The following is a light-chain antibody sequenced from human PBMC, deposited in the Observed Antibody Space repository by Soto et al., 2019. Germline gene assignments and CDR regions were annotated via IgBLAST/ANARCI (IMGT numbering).Light chain of an antibody. J-gene: IGKJ2*01. CDR2: SAS. V-gene: IGKV1-17*01. CDR3: LQNSDYPFT. Sequence: DIQMTQSPSSLSASVGDRVIITCRACQGIRDALGWYQQKPGKVPKRLIYSASSLQNGVPARFSGSGSEPVFTLTISSLQPEDFATYFCLQNSDYPFTFGQGTRLEI. CDR1: QGIRDA.